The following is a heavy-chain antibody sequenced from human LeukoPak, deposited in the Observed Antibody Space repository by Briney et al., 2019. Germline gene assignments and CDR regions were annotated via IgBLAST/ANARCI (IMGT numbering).Heavy chain of an antibody. CDR2: IWYDGSNK. Sequence: GRSLRLSCAASGFTFSSYGMHWVRQAPGKGLEWVAVIWYDGSNKYYADSVKGRFTISRDNSKNTLYLQMNSLRAEDTAVYYCARDYYGSGSSPRFDYWGQGTLVTVSS. CDR1: GFTFSSYG. D-gene: IGHD3-10*01. J-gene: IGHJ4*02. V-gene: IGHV3-33*01. CDR3: ARDYYGSGSSPRFDY.